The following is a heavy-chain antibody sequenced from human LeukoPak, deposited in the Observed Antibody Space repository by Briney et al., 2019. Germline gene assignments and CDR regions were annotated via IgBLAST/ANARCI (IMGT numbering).Heavy chain of an antibody. CDR3: ARDRLDGYNSNFDY. Sequence: PSETLSLTCTVSGGSISSGGYYWSWIRQHPGKGLEWIGYIYYSGSTYYNPSLKSRVTISVDTSKNQFSLKLSSVTAADTAVYYCARDRLDGYNSNFDYWGQGTLATVSS. J-gene: IGHJ4*02. D-gene: IGHD5-24*01. V-gene: IGHV4-31*03. CDR2: IYYSGST. CDR1: GGSISSGGYY.